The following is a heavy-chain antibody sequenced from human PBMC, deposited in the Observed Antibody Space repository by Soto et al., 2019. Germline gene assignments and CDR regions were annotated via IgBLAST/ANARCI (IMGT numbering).Heavy chain of an antibody. CDR2: ISGSGGST. V-gene: IGHV3-23*01. J-gene: IGHJ4*02. CDR1: GFTFSSYA. D-gene: IGHD3-9*01. CDR3: AKGLTPYTYYDILTGPTFDY. Sequence: PGGSLRLSCAASGFTFSSYAMSWVRQAPGKGLEWVSAISGSGGSTYYADSVKGRFTISRDNSKNTLYLQMNSLRAEDTAVYYCAKGLTPYTYYDILTGPTFDYWGQGTLVTVSS.